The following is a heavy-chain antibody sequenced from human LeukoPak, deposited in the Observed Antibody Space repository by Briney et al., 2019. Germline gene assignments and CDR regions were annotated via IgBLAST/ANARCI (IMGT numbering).Heavy chain of an antibody. D-gene: IGHD3-10*01. CDR2: IYHSGST. Sequence: SGTLSLTCAVSGGSISSSNWWSWVRQPPGKGLEWIGEIYHSGSTNYNPSLKSRVTISVDTSKNQFSLKLSSVTAADTAVYYCAISRGVINFAWFDPWGQGTLVTVSS. V-gene: IGHV4-4*02. J-gene: IGHJ5*02. CDR1: GGSISSSNW. CDR3: AISRGVINFAWFDP.